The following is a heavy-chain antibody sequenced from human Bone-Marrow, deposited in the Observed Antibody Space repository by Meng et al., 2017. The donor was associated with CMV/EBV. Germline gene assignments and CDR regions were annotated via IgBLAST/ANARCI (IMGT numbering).Heavy chain of an antibody. J-gene: IGHJ4*02. Sequence: ASVKVSCKASGGTFSSYAISWVRQAPGQGLEWMGGIIPNSGGTNYAQKFQGRVTMTRDTSISTAYMELSRLRSDDTAVYYCARTPRVVPAAMDYWGQGTLVTVSS. CDR1: GGTFSSYA. CDR3: ARTPRVVPAAMDY. V-gene: IGHV1-2*02. D-gene: IGHD2-2*01. CDR2: IIPNSGGT.